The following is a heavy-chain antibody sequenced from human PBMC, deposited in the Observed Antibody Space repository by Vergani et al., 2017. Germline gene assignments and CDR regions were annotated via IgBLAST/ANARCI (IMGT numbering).Heavy chain of an antibody. D-gene: IGHD4-17*01. J-gene: IGHJ4*02. CDR3: ARSYGDYDYFDY. CDR2: IWYDGSNK. Sequence: VQLVESGGGLVQPGGSLRLSCAASGFTFSSYGMHWVRQAPGKGLEWVAVIWYDGSNKYYADSVKGRFTISRDNSKNTLYLQMNSLRAEDTAVYYCARSYGDYDYFDYWGQGTLVTVSS. CDR1: GFTFSSYG. V-gene: IGHV3-33*01.